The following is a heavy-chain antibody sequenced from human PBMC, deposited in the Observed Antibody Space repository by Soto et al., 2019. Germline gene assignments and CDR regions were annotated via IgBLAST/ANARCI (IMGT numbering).Heavy chain of an antibody. V-gene: IGHV4-39*01. D-gene: IGHD3-22*01. J-gene: IGHJ4*02. CDR1: GGSISSSSYY. CDR2: IYYSGST. Sequence: QLQLQESGPGLVKPSETLSLTCTVSGGSISSSSYYWGWIRQPPGKGLEWIGSIYYSGSTYYNPSSKRRVTISVDTSRNQFSLKLSSVTAADTAVYYCARLGDYYDSSGYRDFDYWGQGTLVTVSS. CDR3: ARLGDYYDSSGYRDFDY.